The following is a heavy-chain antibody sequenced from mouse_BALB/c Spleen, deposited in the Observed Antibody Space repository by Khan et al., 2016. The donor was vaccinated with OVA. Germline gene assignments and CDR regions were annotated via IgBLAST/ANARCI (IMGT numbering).Heavy chain of an antibody. CDR3: ARIKKIVATDFDY. J-gene: IGHJ2*01. CDR2: TNPTNGRT. Sequence: QVRLQQPGAELVKAGASVKMSCKASGYTFTSYWMHWVKQRLGQGLEWFAETNPTNGRTYYNEKFKSKATLTVDKSSSTAYMLLSGPTFEDSAVYYCARIKKIVATDFDYWGQGTTLTVSS. CDR1: GYTFTSYW. V-gene: IGHV1S81*02. D-gene: IGHD1-1*01.